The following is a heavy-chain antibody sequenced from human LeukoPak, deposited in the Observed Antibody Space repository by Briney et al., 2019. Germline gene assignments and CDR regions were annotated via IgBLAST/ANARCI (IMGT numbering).Heavy chain of an antibody. Sequence: ASVKVSCKASGYTFTSNKMHLVRHAPGQGLEWIGIINPSDGWTSYAQKFQGRVTMTRDTSTGTDYMYLSSLRSEDTAVYYCARDSGSWSEDYWGQGTLVTVSS. J-gene: IGHJ4*02. D-gene: IGHD6-13*01. CDR1: GYTFTSNK. CDR3: ARDSGSWSEDY. V-gene: IGHV1-46*01. CDR2: INPSDGWT.